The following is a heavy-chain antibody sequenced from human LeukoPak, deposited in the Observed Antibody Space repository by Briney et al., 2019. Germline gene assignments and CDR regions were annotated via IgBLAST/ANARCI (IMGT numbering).Heavy chain of an antibody. CDR2: IYSSGST. V-gene: IGHV4-59*08. D-gene: IGHD2-2*01. CDR3: ARLGIGVVPSAMLGDYYFDY. CDR1: GGSISSYY. J-gene: IGHJ4*02. Sequence: SETLSLTCTVSGGSISSYYWSWIRQPPGKGLEWIGYIYSSGSTNYNPSVKSRVTISVDTSKNQFSLKLTSVTAADTAVYYCARLGIGVVPSAMLGDYYFDYWGQGTLVTVSS.